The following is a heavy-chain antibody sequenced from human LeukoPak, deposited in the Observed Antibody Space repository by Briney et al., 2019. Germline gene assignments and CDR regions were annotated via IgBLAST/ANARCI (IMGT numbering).Heavy chain of an antibody. V-gene: IGHV1-3*01. Sequence: ASVKVSCKASGYTFTSYAMHWVRQAPGQRLEWMGWINAGNGNTKYSRKFQGRVTITRDTSATTAYMELSSLRSEDTAVYYCARGLLWFGELSPPGYWGQGTLVTVSS. CDR2: INAGNGNT. CDR1: GYTFTSYA. D-gene: IGHD3-10*01. J-gene: IGHJ4*02. CDR3: ARGLLWFGELSPPGY.